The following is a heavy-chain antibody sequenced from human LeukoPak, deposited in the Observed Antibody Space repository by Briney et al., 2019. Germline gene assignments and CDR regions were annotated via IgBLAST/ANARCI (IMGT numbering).Heavy chain of an antibody. Sequence: GGSLRLSCAASGFTFSSYAMSWVRQAPGKGLEWVSAISGSGGSTYYADSVKGWFTISRDNSKNTLYLQMNSLRAEDTAVYYCANSYYDSSGYYPTNYFDYWGQGTLVTVSS. CDR3: ANSYYDSSGYYPTNYFDY. D-gene: IGHD3-22*01. CDR2: ISGSGGST. CDR1: GFTFSSYA. V-gene: IGHV3-23*01. J-gene: IGHJ4*02.